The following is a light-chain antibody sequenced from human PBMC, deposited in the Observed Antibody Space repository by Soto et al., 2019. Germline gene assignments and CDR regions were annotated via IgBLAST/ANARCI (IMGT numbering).Light chain of an antibody. V-gene: IGKV1-39*01. Sequence: DIQMTQSPSSLSASVGDRVTITCRASQHIATSLSWFQHKVGKAPTLLIYGASALQSGVPSRFSGSRSGTHFTLTISGLQPEDFATYYCQQSSSVPRTFGQGTRVDLK. J-gene: IGKJ1*01. CDR1: QHIATS. CDR3: QQSSSVPRT. CDR2: GAS.